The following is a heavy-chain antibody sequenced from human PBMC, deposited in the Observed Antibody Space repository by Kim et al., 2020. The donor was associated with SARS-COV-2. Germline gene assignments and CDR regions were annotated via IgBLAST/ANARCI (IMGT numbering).Heavy chain of an antibody. CDR2: ISGSGGST. Sequence: GGSLRLSCAASGFTFSSYAMSWVRQAPGKGLEWVSAISGSGGSTYYADSVKGRFTISRDNSKNTLYLQMNSLRAEDTAVYYCANGPITMVWGVIIYENQFDYWGQGTLVTVSS. J-gene: IGHJ4*02. CDR1: GFTFSSYA. V-gene: IGHV3-23*01. CDR3: ANGPITMVWGVIIYENQFDY. D-gene: IGHD3-10*01.